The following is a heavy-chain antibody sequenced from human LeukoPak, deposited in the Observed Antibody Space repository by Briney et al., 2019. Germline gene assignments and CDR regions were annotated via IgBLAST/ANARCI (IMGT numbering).Heavy chain of an antibody. CDR3: ARGRREEFDYYYGSGGKLWAFDI. V-gene: IGHV3-13*01. CDR2: IDTAGGT. Sequence: PGGSLRLSCVASGFTFSSHDMHWVRQVTGRGLEWVSGIDTAGGTYYPGSPKGRFTISRENAKNSLYLQMNNVGAGDTAVYYCARGRREEFDYYYGSGGKLWAFDIWGQGTMVTVSS. D-gene: IGHD3-10*01. CDR1: GFTFSSHD. J-gene: IGHJ3*02.